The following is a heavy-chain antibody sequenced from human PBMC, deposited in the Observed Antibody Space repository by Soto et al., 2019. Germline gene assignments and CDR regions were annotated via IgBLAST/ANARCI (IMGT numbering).Heavy chain of an antibody. D-gene: IGHD3-10*01. CDR1: GGSISSYY. J-gene: IGHJ6*02. CDR3: ARESTYGSGSYRLWNYYYVMDV. CDR2: IYYSGGT. V-gene: IGHV4-59*01. Sequence: SETLSLTCTVSGGSISSYYWSWIRQPPGKGLEWIGYIYYSGGTNYNPSLKSRVTISVDTSKNQFSLKLSSVTAADTAVYYCARESTYGSGSYRLWNYYYVMDVWGQGTTVTVSS.